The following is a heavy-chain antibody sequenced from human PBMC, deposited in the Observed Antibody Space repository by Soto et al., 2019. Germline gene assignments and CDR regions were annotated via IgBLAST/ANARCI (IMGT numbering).Heavy chain of an antibody. CDR1: GDSIISSDFY. V-gene: IGHV4-39*01. Sequence: TLSLTCTFSGDSIISSDFYWGWVRQPPGKGLEWIGSIFYLGSSYYNPSLKSRVTMSVDTSKNQFSLRLRSVTAADTALYFCARHSLALRKNNWFDPWGQGIMVTVSS. CDR2: IFYLGSS. D-gene: IGHD3-3*02. CDR3: ARHSLALRKNNWFDP. J-gene: IGHJ5*02.